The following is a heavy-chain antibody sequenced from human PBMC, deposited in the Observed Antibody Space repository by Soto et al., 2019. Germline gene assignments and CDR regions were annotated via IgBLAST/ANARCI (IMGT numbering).Heavy chain of an antibody. CDR1: GYTFTSYG. V-gene: IGHV1-3*01. CDR2: INAANGDT. D-gene: IGHD6-13*01. Sequence: ASVKVSGKASGYTFTSYGIHWVRQAPGQRLEWMGWINAANGDTKYSPKFQGRVTITRDTSASTAYMELSSLRSEDTAVYYCVRRHVSATGIDWFDPWGQGTLVTVSS. J-gene: IGHJ5*02. CDR3: VRRHVSATGIDWFDP.